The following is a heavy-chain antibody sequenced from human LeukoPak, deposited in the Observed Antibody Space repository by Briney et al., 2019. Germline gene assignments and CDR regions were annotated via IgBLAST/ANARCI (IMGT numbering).Heavy chain of an antibody. J-gene: IGHJ4*02. CDR1: GDSISSYH. Sequence: SETLSLTCTVSGDSISSYHWSWIRQPPGKGLEWIGYISYSGGPNYNPSLKSRVTISVDTSKNQFSLKLSSVTAADTAVYYCARETHYYDSSGYIDYWGQGTLVTVSS. D-gene: IGHD3-22*01. CDR3: ARETHYYDSSGYIDY. V-gene: IGHV4-59*01. CDR2: ISYSGGP.